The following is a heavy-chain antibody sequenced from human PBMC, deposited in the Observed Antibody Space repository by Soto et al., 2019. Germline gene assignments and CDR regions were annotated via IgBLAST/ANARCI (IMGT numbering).Heavy chain of an antibody. CDR2: ISAYNGNT. CDR3: ARGVYYDSSGYRLDFDY. Sequence: QVQLVKSGAEVKKPGASVKVSCKASGYTFTSYGISWVRQAPGQGLEWMGWISAYNGNTNYAQKLQGRVTMTTDTSTSTAYMELRSLRSDDTAVYYCARGVYYDSSGYRLDFDYWGQGTLVTVSS. D-gene: IGHD3-22*01. J-gene: IGHJ4*02. V-gene: IGHV1-18*01. CDR1: GYTFTSYG.